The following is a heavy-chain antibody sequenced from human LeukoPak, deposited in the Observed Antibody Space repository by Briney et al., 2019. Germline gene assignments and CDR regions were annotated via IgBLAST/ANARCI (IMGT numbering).Heavy chain of an antibody. J-gene: IGHJ5*02. CDR1: GGSISSGGYS. Sequence: PSETLSLTCAVSGGSISSGGYSWSWIRQPPGKGLEWIGYIYHSGSTYYNPSLKSRVTISVDRSKNQFSLKLSSVTAADTAVYYCARGGYGDYGPLWFDPWGQEPWSPSPQ. D-gene: IGHD4-17*01. CDR3: ARGGYGDYGPLWFDP. V-gene: IGHV4-30-2*01. CDR2: IYHSGST.